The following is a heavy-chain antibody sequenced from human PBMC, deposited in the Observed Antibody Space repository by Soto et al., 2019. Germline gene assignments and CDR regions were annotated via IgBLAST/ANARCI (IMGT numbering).Heavy chain of an antibody. V-gene: IGHV3-23*01. D-gene: IGHD3-16*01. CDR3: AKGSRQDAWISYAFFDP. CDR1: GFDFNSFA. Sequence: GGSLRLSCAASGFDFNSFAMTWVRQSPGEGLEWVSSISGTDDYTYYAASVNGRFTISRDSALNTLCIHMNKLTADDTAVYYSAKGSRQDAWISYAFFDPSGMGTRVTFSS. J-gene: IGHJ5*02. CDR2: ISGTDDYT.